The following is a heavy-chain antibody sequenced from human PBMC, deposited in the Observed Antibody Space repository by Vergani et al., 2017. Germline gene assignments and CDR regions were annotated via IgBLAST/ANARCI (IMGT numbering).Heavy chain of an antibody. D-gene: IGHD2-2*01. Sequence: QVQLVHSGAEVKKPGASVKVSCKTSGYTFTGYYMHWVRQAPGQGLEWMGWINPNSGGTNYAQKFQGRVTMTRDTSISTAYMELSRLRSDDTAVYYCARGDCSSTSCYGVNIDYYYYYGMDVWGQGTTVTVSS. J-gene: IGHJ6*02. V-gene: IGHV1-2*02. CDR3: ARGDCSSTSCYGVNIDYYYYYGMDV. CDR2: INPNSGGT. CDR1: GYTFTGYY.